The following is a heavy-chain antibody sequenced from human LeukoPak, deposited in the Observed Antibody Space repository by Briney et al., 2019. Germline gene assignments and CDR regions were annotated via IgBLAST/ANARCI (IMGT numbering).Heavy chain of an antibody. J-gene: IGHJ4*02. V-gene: IGHV3-23*01. CDR2: ITTSDGNT. D-gene: IGHD7-27*01. CDR1: GFPFSSYT. Sequence: GGSLRLSGAASGFPFSSYTMSWVRQAPGKGLEWVSTITTSDGNTYYADSVKGRFTVSRDNSKNTLFLQMNSLRAEDTAVYYCAKDGGLWVSAHWGDSWGRGTLVTVSS. CDR3: AKDGGLWVSAHWGDS.